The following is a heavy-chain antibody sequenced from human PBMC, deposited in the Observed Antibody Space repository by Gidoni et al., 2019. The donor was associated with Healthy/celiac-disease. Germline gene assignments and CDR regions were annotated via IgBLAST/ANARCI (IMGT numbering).Heavy chain of an antibody. D-gene: IGHD5-18*01. Sequence: QVQLVQSGAEVKKPGASVKVSCKASGYTFTSYVISWVRQAPGQGLEWMGWISAYNGNTNYAQKLQGRVTMTTDTSTSTAYMELRSLRSDDTAVYYCARALAEAWIQLWPLEYWGQGTLVTVSS. V-gene: IGHV1-18*01. CDR2: ISAYNGNT. CDR3: ARALAEAWIQLWPLEY. J-gene: IGHJ4*02. CDR1: GYTFTSYV.